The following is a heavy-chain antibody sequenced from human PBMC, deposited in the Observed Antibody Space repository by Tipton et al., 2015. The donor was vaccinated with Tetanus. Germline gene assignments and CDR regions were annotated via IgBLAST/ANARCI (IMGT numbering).Heavy chain of an antibody. Sequence: LVKPTETLSLTCAISGDSVSSNSAAWNWIRQSPSRGLEWLARTYYRSRWYNDYALSVKSRITISPDTSKNQFSLQLNSVTAADTAVYYCARIGWLQQNKPAFDIWGEGTVVTVSS. J-gene: IGHJ3*02. CDR1: GDSVSSNSAA. CDR2: TYYRSRWYN. V-gene: IGHV6-1*01. D-gene: IGHD6-19*01. CDR3: ARIGWLQQNKPAFDI.